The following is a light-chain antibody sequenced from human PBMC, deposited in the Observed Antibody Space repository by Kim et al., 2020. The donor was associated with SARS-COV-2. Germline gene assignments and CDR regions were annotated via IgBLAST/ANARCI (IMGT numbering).Light chain of an antibody. CDR3: QAWDSSTAV. CDR1: KLGDKY. V-gene: IGLV3-1*01. CDR2: QDS. J-gene: IGLJ2*01. Sequence: SYELTQPPSVSVSPGQTASITCSGDKLGDKYACWYQQKPGQSPVLVIYQDSQRPSGIPARFSGSNSGNTATLTISGTQAMDEADYYCQAWDSSTAVFGGGTQLTVL.